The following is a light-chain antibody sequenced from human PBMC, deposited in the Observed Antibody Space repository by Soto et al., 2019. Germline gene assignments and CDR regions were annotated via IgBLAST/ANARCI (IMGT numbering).Light chain of an antibody. CDR2: RAS. CDR3: QHYGASPWT. V-gene: IGKV3-20*01. Sequence: EIVLTQSPGTLSLSPGERATLSCRASQSVSSSYLAWYQQKPGQAPRLLIYRASIRATGISDRFSGSGSGTDFTLTISRLEPEDFAVYYCQHYGASPWTFGQGTKVEIK. CDR1: QSVSSSY. J-gene: IGKJ1*01.